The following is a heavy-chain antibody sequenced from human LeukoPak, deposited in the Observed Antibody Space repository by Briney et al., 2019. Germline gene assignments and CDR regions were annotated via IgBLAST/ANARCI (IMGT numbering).Heavy chain of an antibody. D-gene: IGHD1-14*01. J-gene: IGHJ4*02. Sequence: GASVKVSCKASGYTFTSYGVSWVRQAPGQGLEWMGWINAYNGNTNYAQKLQGRVTMTTDTSTSTAYMELRSLRSDDTAVYYCARVAHFAVTAHFDYWGQGTLVTVSS. V-gene: IGHV1-18*01. CDR1: GYTFTSYG. CDR2: INAYNGNT. CDR3: ARVAHFAVTAHFDY.